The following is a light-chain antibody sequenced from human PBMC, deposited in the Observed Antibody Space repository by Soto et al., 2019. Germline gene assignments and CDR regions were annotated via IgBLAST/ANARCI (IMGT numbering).Light chain of an antibody. CDR2: GAS. V-gene: IGKV3-15*01. CDR3: HKHNNWWT. Sequence: EVVMTQSPATLSVSPGERATLSCRASQSVSSNLAWYQQKPGQAPRLLIYGASTRAAGIPARFSGSGSGKDFTLTITSLQSEDFGVYYCHKHNNWWTFGQGTKVEIK. CDR1: QSVSSN. J-gene: IGKJ1*01.